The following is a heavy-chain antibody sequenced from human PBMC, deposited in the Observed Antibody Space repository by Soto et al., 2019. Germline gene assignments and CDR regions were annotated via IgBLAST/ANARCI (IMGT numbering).Heavy chain of an antibody. V-gene: IGHV1-69*13. CDR3: ARDLPMANTAHLYGMDV. D-gene: IGHD2-2*02. Sequence: SVKVSCKASGGTFSSYAISWVRQAPGQGLEWMGGIIPIFGTANYAQKFQGRVTITADESTSTAYMELSSLRSEDTAVYYCARDLPMANTAHLYGMDVWGQGTTVTVSS. CDR1: GGTFSSYA. J-gene: IGHJ6*02. CDR2: IIPIFGTA.